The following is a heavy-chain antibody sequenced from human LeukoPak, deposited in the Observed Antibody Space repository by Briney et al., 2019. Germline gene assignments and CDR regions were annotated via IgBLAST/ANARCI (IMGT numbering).Heavy chain of an antibody. CDR2: ISGSGGST. D-gene: IGHD3-9*01. J-gene: IGHJ5*02. CDR3: AKDGLRYFDWLLFT. Sequence: PGGSLRLSCAASGFTFSSYGMSWVRQAPGKGLEWVSAISGSGGSTYYADSVKGRFTISRDNSKNTLYLQMNSLRAEDTAVYYCAKDGLRYFDWLLFTWGQGILVTVSS. V-gene: IGHV3-23*01. CDR1: GFTFSSYG.